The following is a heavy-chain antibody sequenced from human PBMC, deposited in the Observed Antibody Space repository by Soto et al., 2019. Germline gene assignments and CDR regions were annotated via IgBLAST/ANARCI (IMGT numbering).Heavy chain of an antibody. Sequence: GGSLRLSCAASGFTFSSYAMHWVRQAPGKGLEWVAVISYDGSNKYYADSVKGRFTISRDNPKNTLYLQMNSLRAEDTAVYYCARETNSGWYYFDYWGQGTLVTVSS. D-gene: IGHD6-19*01. CDR3: ARETNSGWYYFDY. CDR2: ISYDGSNK. V-gene: IGHV3-30-3*01. J-gene: IGHJ4*02. CDR1: GFTFSSYA.